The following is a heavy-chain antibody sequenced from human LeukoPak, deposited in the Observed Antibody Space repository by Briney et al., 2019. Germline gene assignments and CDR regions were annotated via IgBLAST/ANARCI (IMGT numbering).Heavy chain of an antibody. V-gene: IGHV3-7*01. Sequence: GESLRLSCAVSGFSISNYWMTWVRQAPGKGLEWVANIKQDGSEKNYVDSVKGRFTISRDNAKNSVFLQMNSLRVEDTAVYYCAKVDVWGQGTTVTVSS. CDR2: IKQDGSEK. CDR1: GFSISNYW. CDR3: AKVDV. J-gene: IGHJ6*02.